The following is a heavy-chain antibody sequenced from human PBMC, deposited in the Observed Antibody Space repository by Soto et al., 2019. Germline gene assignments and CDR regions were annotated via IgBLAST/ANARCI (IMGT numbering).Heavy chain of an antibody. Sequence: QVQLVQSGAEVKKPGSSVKVSCKASGGTFSSYTISWVRQAPGQGLEWMGRIIPISGIANHAQKFQGRVTITADKSTGTAYMLLRSLRSEDTAAYYCANPPRYWGQGTLVTVSS. CDR1: GGTFSSYT. CDR3: ANPPRY. CDR2: IIPISGIA. J-gene: IGHJ4*02. V-gene: IGHV1-69*02.